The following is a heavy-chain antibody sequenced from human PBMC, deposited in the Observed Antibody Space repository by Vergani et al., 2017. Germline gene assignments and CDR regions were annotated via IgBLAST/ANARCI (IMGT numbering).Heavy chain of an antibody. V-gene: IGHV3-21*01. Sequence: EVQLVESGGGLVQPGGSLRLSCAASGFTFSSYSMNWVRQAPGKGVEWVSSISSSSSYIYYADSVKGRFTISRDNAKNSLYRQMNSLRAEDTAVYYCARDLFYYESSGYYSGFFDYWGQGSLVTVSS. CDR1: GFTFSSYS. CDR2: ISSSSSYI. J-gene: IGHJ4*02. CDR3: ARDLFYYESSGYYSGFFDY. D-gene: IGHD3-22*01.